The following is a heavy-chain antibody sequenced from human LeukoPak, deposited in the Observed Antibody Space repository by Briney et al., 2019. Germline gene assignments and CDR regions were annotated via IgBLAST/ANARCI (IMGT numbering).Heavy chain of an antibody. Sequence: SETLSLTCAVYGESFSGYYWSWIRQPAGKGLEWIGRVFTSGSTDYNPSFKSRVTISVDTSKKQVSLRLSSVTAADTAVYYCARGLLGYSSYFDYWGQGTLVTVSS. CDR2: VFTSGST. V-gene: IGHV4-59*10. CDR1: GESFSGYY. CDR3: ARGLLGYSSYFDY. J-gene: IGHJ4*02. D-gene: IGHD2-21*02.